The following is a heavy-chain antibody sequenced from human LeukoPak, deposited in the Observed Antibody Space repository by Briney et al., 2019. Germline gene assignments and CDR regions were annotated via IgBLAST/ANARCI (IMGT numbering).Heavy chain of an antibody. J-gene: IGHJ4*02. Sequence: ASVKVSCKASGYTFTGCYMHWVRQAPGQGLEWMGWINPNSGGTNYAQKFQGRVTMTRDTSISTAYMELSRLRSDDTAVYYCARDREGYYYDSSGYYGYWGQGTLVTVSP. D-gene: IGHD3-22*01. CDR1: GYTFTGCY. CDR3: ARDREGYYYDSSGYYGY. CDR2: INPNSGGT. V-gene: IGHV1-2*02.